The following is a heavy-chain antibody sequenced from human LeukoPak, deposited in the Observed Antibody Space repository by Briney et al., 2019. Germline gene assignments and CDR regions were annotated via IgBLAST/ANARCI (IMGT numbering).Heavy chain of an antibody. Sequence: SETLSLTCAVYGGSLSGYYWSWVRQPPGKGLEWIGEINNSGSTNYNPSLTSGGTISVDKSKNKCPLTLSSVVAADTAGCYFAGGRRKGYCSGGSCYGQRYNWFDPWGQGTLVTVSS. CDR2: INNSGST. CDR1: GGSLSGYY. D-gene: IGHD2-15*01. CDR3: AGGRRKGYCSGGSCYGQRYNWFDP. V-gene: IGHV4-34*01. J-gene: IGHJ5*02.